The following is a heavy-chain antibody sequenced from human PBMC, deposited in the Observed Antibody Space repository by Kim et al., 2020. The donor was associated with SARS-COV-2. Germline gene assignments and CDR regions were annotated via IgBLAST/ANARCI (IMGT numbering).Heavy chain of an antibody. D-gene: IGHD2-15*01. CDR1: GFTFSSYG. Sequence: GGSLRLSCAASGFTFSSYGMHWVRQAPGKGLEWVAVISYDGSNKYYADSVKGRFTISRDNSKNTLYLQMNSLRAEDTAVYYCAKDGSLGHCSGGSCYSLGTFVDYWGQGTLVTVSS. CDR3: AKDGSLGHCSGGSCYSLGTFVDY. V-gene: IGHV3-30*18. CDR2: ISYDGSNK. J-gene: IGHJ4*02.